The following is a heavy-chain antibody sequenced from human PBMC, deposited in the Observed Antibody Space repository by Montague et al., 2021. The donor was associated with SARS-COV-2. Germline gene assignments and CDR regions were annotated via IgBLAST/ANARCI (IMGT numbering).Heavy chain of an antibody. J-gene: IGHJ6*02. Sequence: SLRLSCAASGFTFSSYAMHWVRQAPGKGLEWVAVISYDGSNKYYADSVKGRFTISRDNSKNTPYLQMNSLRAEDTAVYYCAKDFMSLMVYAMVYYYYGMDVWGQGTTVTVSS. CDR2: ISYDGSNK. CDR3: AKDFMSLMVYAMVYYYYGMDV. CDR1: GFTFSSYA. V-gene: IGHV3-30*04. D-gene: IGHD2-8*01.